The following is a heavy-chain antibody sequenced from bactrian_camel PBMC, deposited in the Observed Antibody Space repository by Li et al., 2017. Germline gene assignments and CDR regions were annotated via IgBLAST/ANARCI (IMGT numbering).Heavy chain of an antibody. CDR1: GYTYSSFC. V-gene: IGHV3S42*01. CDR3: AAEPVACPPREFQDYTY. Sequence: VQLVESGGGSVQAGGSLRLSCAASGYTYSSFCMGWFRQAPGKEREGLAAIDSGGSTSYADSVKGRFTISKEKDENTLYLQMNNLRPEDTAMYYCAAEPVACPPREFQDYTYWGQGTQVTVS. CDR2: IDSGGST. J-gene: IGHJ4*01. D-gene: IGHD7*01.